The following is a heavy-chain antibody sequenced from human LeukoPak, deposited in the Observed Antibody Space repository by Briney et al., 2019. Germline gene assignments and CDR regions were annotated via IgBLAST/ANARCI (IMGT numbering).Heavy chain of an antibody. Sequence: GGSLRLSCAASGFTFSSYSMNWVGQAPGKGLEGVSYISRSSSTIYYADSVKGGFTISRDNAKNSLYLQMNSLRAEDTAVYYCARSDCSSTSCYDFDYWGQGTLVTVSS. CDR2: ISRSSSTI. J-gene: IGHJ4*02. CDR3: ARSDCSSTSCYDFDY. V-gene: IGHV3-48*01. CDR1: GFTFSSYS. D-gene: IGHD2-2*01.